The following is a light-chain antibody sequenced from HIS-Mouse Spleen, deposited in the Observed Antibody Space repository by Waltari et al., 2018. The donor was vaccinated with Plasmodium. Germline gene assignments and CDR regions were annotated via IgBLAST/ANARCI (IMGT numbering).Light chain of an antibody. CDR2: AAS. Sequence: AIWMTQSPSLLSASPGDRVTLSCRRSQGISSYLAWYQQKPGKAPELLIYAASTWQSGIPSRFSGSGSGTEFTLTISCLQSEDFATYYCQQYYSWPYTFGQGTKLEIK. CDR1: QGISSY. J-gene: IGKJ2*01. V-gene: IGKV1D-8*02. CDR3: QQYYSWPYT.